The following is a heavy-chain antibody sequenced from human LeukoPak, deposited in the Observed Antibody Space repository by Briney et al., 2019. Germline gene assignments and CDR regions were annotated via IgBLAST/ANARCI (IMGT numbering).Heavy chain of an antibody. CDR2: IKQDGSEK. D-gene: IGHD6-6*01. V-gene: IGHV3-7*01. CDR3: ARDLGYEYSSSSPPGY. Sequence: QSGGSLRLSCAATGFTFSSYWMGWVRQAPGKGLDWVANIKQDGSEKYYVDSVKGRFTISRDNAKNSLYLQMNSLRAEDTAVYYCARDLGYEYSSSSPPGYWGQGTLVTVSS. CDR1: GFTFSSYW. J-gene: IGHJ4*02.